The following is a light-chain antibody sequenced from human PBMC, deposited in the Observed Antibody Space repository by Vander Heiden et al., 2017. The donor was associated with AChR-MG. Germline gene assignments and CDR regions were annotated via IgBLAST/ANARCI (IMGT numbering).Light chain of an antibody. CDR2: AAS. Sequence: QMTQSPSSLSASVGDRVTITCRASQSITNYLSWYQQKPGKAPKLLIFAASSLHSGVPFRFSGSGSDTYFTLTITSLQPEDFATYYCQQTDSPPRTFGQGTRVEFK. V-gene: IGKV1-39*01. CDR1: QSITNY. CDR3: QQTDSPPRT. J-gene: IGKJ1*01.